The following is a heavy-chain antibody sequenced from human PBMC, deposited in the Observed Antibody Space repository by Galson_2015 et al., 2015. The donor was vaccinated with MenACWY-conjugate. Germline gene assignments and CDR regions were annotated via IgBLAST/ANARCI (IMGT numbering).Heavy chain of an antibody. D-gene: IGHD1-14*01. J-gene: IGHJ4*02. V-gene: IGHV3-7*03. CDR1: GFSFSSYW. CDR2: INQDGSEK. Sequence: SLRLSCAASGFSFSSYWMTWVRQAPGKGLEWVANINQDGSEKYYVASVKGRFTISRDNAKNSLYLQMNSLRAEDTAVYYCATGPDHGSDGGQGTLGTVSS. CDR3: ATGPDHGSD.